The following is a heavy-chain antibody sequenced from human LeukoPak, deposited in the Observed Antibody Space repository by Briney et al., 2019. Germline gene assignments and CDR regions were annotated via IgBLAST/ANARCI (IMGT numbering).Heavy chain of an antibody. D-gene: IGHD6-13*01. J-gene: IGHJ5*02. Sequence: GASVKVSCKASGYTFTSYDINWVRQAPGQGLEWMGWINPNSGGTNYAQKFQGRVTMTRDTSISTAYMELSRLRSDDTAVYYCARQKRGIASPIRPPPAPFDPWGQGTLVTVSS. V-gene: IGHV1-2*02. CDR1: GYTFTSYD. CDR2: INPNSGGT. CDR3: ARQKRGIASPIRPPPAPFDP.